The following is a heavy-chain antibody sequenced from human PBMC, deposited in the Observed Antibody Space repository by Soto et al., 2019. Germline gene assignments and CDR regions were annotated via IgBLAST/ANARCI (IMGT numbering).Heavy chain of an antibody. D-gene: IGHD1-1*01. CDR1: GYSFTSYW. Sequence: PGESLKISCKGSGYSFTSYWIGWVRQMPGKGLEWMGIIYPGDSDTRYSPSFQGQVAISADKSISTAYLQWSSLKASDTAMYYCAKEMPTIGSGFDYWGQGTLVTVSS. CDR2: IYPGDSDT. J-gene: IGHJ4*02. V-gene: IGHV5-51*01. CDR3: AKEMPTIGSGFDY.